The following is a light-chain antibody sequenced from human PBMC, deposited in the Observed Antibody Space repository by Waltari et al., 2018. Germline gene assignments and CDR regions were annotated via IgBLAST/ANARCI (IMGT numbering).Light chain of an antibody. V-gene: IGLV2-14*04. CDR2: DVS. J-gene: IGLJ1*01. CDR3: SSYTSSSVYF. Sequence: WDKQHQGQAPKLMSYDVSKRPSVVSKLFSGSRSGNSASLTISGLQAEVEADYYFSSYTSSSVYFSGTGTKVTVL.